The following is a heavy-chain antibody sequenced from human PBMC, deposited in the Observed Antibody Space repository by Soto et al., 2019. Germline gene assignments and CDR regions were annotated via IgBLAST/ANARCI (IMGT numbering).Heavy chain of an antibody. CDR2: ISGRGGGT. CDR1: GFTFSNYA. CDR3: ARSPTSAYGVSQDVY. J-gene: IGHJ4*02. V-gene: IGHV3-23*01. Sequence: GGSLRLSCAASGFTFSNYAMSWVRQAPGKGLEWVSAISGRGGGTYYTDSVKGRFTISRDNSKSTLYLQMDGLRAEDTALYYCARSPTSAYGVSQDVYWGQGTLVTVSS. D-gene: IGHD2-21*01.